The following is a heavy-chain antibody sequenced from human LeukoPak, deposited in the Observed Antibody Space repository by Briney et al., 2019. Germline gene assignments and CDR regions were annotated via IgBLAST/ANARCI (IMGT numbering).Heavy chain of an antibody. V-gene: IGHV3-48*04. J-gene: IGHJ4*02. D-gene: IGHD4-23*01. CDR1: GFTFSSYS. CDR2: ISSSGSTI. Sequence: GGSLRLSCAASGFTFSSYSMNWVRQAPGKGLEWVSYISSSGSTINYADSVKGRFTISRDNARNSLFLQMNSLRAEDTAVYYCARAAVGFDYWGQGTLVTVSS. CDR3: ARAAVGFDY.